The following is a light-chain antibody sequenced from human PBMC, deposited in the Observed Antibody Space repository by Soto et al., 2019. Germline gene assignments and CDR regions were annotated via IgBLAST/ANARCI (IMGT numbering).Light chain of an antibody. J-gene: IGKJ2*01. Sequence: AIQMTQSPSSLSASVGDRVIITCRASQGIKNDVAWYQQKPGKAPKLLIYASSSLQSGVPPRFSGSGSGTDFTLTISSLQPEDFATYYCLQDYNYPYTFGQGTKLEIK. CDR2: ASS. CDR3: LQDYNYPYT. V-gene: IGKV1-6*01. CDR1: QGIKND.